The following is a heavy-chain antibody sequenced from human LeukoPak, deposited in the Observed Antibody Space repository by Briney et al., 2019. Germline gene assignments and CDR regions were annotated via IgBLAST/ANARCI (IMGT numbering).Heavy chain of an antibody. J-gene: IGHJ4*02. CDR1: GGTFSSYA. CDR3: ATVYSGYDGWAYYFDY. V-gene: IGHV1-69*05. CDR2: IIPIFGTA. Sequence: GASVKVSCKASGGTFSSYAISWVRQAPGQGLEWMGGIIPIFGTANYAQKFQGRVTITTDESTSTAYMELSSLRSEDTAVYYCATVYSGYDGWAYYFDYWAREPWSPSPQ. D-gene: IGHD5-12*01.